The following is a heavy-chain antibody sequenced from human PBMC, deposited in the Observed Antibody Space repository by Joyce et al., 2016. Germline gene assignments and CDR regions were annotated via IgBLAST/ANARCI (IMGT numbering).Heavy chain of an antibody. Sequence: QVQLQESCPGLVKPSETLSLSCTVPGGSISSYSWSWIRQPPGKGLEWIGYINHRGRTNYNPSIKSRVTISVDTSKNEFSLKMTSVTAADTAVYYCARGNDYDYWSGYEAHYFDYWGQGTLVTVSS. CDR2: INHRGRT. CDR3: ARGNDYDYWSGYEAHYFDY. J-gene: IGHJ4*02. CDR1: GGSISSYS. V-gene: IGHV4-59*01. D-gene: IGHD3-3*01.